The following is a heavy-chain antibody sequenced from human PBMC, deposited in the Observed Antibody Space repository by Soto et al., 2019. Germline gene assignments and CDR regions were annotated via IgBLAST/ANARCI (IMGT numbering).Heavy chain of an antibody. J-gene: IGHJ4*02. CDR1: GFTFSSYA. CDR2: ISYDGSNK. V-gene: IGHV3-30-3*01. CDR3: ARDIDHYDFWSGYYTDY. D-gene: IGHD3-3*01. Sequence: GGSLRLSCAASGFTFSSYAMHWVRQAPGKGLEWVAVISYDGSNKYYADSVKGRFTISRDNSKSTLYLQMNSLRAEDTAVYYCARDIDHYDFWSGYYTDYWGQGTLVTVSS.